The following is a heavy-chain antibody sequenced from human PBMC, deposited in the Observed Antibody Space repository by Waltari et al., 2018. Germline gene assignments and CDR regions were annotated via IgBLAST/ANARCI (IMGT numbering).Heavy chain of an antibody. CDR3: ARDPCPPDGYILDY. J-gene: IGHJ4*02. Sequence: EVQLVESGGGLVQPGGSLRLSCAVSGFPFSSYWMSWVRQAPGKGREWVANIKQDGSEKSYVDSVKGRFTISRDNAKNSLYLQMNSLRAEDTAVYYCARDPCPPDGYILDYWGQGTLVTVSS. V-gene: IGHV3-7*01. CDR1: GFPFSSYW. D-gene: IGHD5-12*01. CDR2: IKQDGSEK.